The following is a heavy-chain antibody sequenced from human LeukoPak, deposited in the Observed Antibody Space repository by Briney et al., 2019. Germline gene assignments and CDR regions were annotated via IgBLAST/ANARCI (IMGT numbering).Heavy chain of an antibody. CDR1: GGSFNGYY. J-gene: IGHJ4*02. CDR3: ARGGNKAAAAHDY. CDR2: INHSGST. D-gene: IGHD6-13*01. V-gene: IGHV4-34*01. Sequence: SETLSLTCAVYGGSFNGYYWSWIRQPPGKGLEWIGEINHSGSTNYNPSLKSRVTISVDTSKNQFSLKLSSVTATDTAVYYCARGGNKAAAAHDYWGQGTLVTVSS.